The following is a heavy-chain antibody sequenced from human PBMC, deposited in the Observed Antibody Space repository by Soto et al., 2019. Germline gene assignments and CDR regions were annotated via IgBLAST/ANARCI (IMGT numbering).Heavy chain of an antibody. CDR2: ISAYKGKT. CDR1: GYTFTSYG. J-gene: IGHJ6*02. V-gene: IGHV1-18*04. CDR3: ARDLSSGYYPVTMDV. D-gene: IGHD6-19*01. Sequence: QVQLVQSGGEVKKSGASVKVSCKASGYTFTSYGINWVRQAPGQGLEWMGWISAYKGKTSYAQKVQGRVTMTTDTSTTTAYMELRSLTSDDTAVYYCARDLSSGYYPVTMDVWGQGTTVTVSS.